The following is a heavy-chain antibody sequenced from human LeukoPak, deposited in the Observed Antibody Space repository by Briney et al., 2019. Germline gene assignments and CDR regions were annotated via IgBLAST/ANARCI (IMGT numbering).Heavy chain of an antibody. Sequence: SETLSLTCAVYGGSFSGYYWSWIRQPPGKGLEWIGEINHSGSTNYNPSLKSRVTKSVDTSKNQFSLKLSSVTAADTAVYYCARGRRTIFGVVILGYYGMDVWGQGTTVTVSS. CDR2: INHSGST. V-gene: IGHV4-34*01. D-gene: IGHD3-3*01. CDR3: ARGRRTIFGVVILGYYGMDV. J-gene: IGHJ6*02. CDR1: GGSFSGYY.